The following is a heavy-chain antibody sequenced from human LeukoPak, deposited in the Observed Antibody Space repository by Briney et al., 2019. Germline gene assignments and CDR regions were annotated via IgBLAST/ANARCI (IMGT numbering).Heavy chain of an antibody. CDR2: ISYDGSNK. V-gene: IGHV3-30-3*01. Sequence: PGGSLRLSCAASGFTFSSCAMHWVRQAPGKGLEWVAVISYDGSNKYYADSVKGRFTISRDNSKNTLYLQMNSLRAEDTAVYYCARDRIAVATFDYWGQGTLVTVSS. CDR1: GFTFSSCA. J-gene: IGHJ4*02. D-gene: IGHD6-19*01. CDR3: ARDRIAVATFDY.